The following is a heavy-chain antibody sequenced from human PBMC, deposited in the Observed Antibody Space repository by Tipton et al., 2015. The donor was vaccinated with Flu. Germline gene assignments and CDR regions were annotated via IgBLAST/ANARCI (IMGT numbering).Heavy chain of an antibody. CDR1: GFTFSSHW. D-gene: IGHD4-17*01. CDR2: INPDGSDK. J-gene: IGHJ4*02. CDR3: ARALTSVSKDH. Sequence: GSLRLSCAVSGFTFSSHWMSWIRQAPGKGLEWVANINPDGSDKYYMGSVKGRLTVSRDNARNSLFLQMNGLRADDTAVYYCARALTSVSKDHWGPGTLVPVYS. V-gene: IGHV3-7*03.